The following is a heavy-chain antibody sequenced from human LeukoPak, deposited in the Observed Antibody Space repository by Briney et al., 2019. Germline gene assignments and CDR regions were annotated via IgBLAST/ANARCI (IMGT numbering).Heavy chain of an antibody. Sequence: SEALSLTCIVSGVSISNYYWSWIRQPPGKGLEWIGYIYYSGSTNYSPSLKSRVTISVDTSKDQFSLKLSSVTAADTAVYYCAAHVAVAGYFDYWGQGTLVTVSS. CDR3: AAHVAVAGYFDY. D-gene: IGHD6-19*01. V-gene: IGHV4-59*01. CDR2: IYYSGST. CDR1: GVSISNYY. J-gene: IGHJ4*02.